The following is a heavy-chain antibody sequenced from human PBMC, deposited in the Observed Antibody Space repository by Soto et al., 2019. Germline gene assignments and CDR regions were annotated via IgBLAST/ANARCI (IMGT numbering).Heavy chain of an antibody. CDR1: GYTFTSYY. D-gene: IGHD3-3*02. J-gene: IGHJ6*01. CDR2: INPSGGST. V-gene: IGHV1-46*01. CDR3: ARVPFLEWQYYYGMEF. Sequence: ASVKVSCKASGYTFTSYYIHWVRQAPLQVLEWMVIINPSGGSTSYAQKFQGRVTMTRDTSTSTVYMELSSLRSEETAVYYCARVPFLEWQYYYGMEFWGQGTTVTVSS.